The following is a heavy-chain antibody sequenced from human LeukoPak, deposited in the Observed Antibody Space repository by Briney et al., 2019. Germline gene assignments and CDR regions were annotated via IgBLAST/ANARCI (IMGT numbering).Heavy chain of an antibody. Sequence: SETLSLTRAVYGGPFTDYYCDRIRQPPGKGLEWIGEINHSGSTNYNPSLKSRATISVDTSKGQFSLKLTSVTAADTAVYFCARNSAYGSSSGTNLWGQGTLVTVSS. D-gene: IGHD6-6*01. CDR3: ARNSAYGSSSGTNL. V-gene: IGHV4-34*01. J-gene: IGHJ4*02. CDR2: INHSGST. CDR1: GGPFTDYY.